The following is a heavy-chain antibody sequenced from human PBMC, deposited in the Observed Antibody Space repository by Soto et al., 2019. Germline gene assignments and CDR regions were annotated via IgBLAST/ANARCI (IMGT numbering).Heavy chain of an antibody. Sequence: QLVQSGAEVKKPGASVKVSCKASGYTFTTSGFNWVRQAPGQGLEWMGWISAKSGNTNYAQKLQGRVTMTTDTSTSTVSMALKSLTSDDTAIYSCTRAGASDWNYVSTSSWGQGTLVTVSS. J-gene: IGHJ4*02. V-gene: IGHV1-18*04. CDR1: GYTFTTSG. CDR3: TRAGASDWNYVSTSS. D-gene: IGHD1-7*01. CDR2: ISAKSGNT.